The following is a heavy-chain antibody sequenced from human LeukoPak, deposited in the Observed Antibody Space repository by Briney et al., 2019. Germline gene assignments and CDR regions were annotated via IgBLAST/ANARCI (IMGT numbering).Heavy chain of an antibody. CDR3: ARDVGYSSSSGGGFDY. D-gene: IGHD6-6*01. CDR2: IYYSGST. Sequence: SETLSLTCTVSGGSISSGDYYWSWIRQPPGKGLEWIGYIYYSGSTYYNPSLKSRVTISVDTSKNQFSLKLSSVTAADTAVYYCARDVGYSSSSGGGFDYWGQGTLVTVSS. CDR1: GGSISSGDYY. J-gene: IGHJ4*02. V-gene: IGHV4-30-4*08.